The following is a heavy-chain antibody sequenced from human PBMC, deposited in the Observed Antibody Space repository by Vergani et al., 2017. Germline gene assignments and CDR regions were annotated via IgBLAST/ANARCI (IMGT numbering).Heavy chain of an antibody. D-gene: IGHD3-3*01. CDR2: ISYDGSNK. V-gene: IGHV3-30*03. CDR1: GFTFSSYS. Sequence: QVQLVESGGGLVKPGGSLRLSCAASGFTFSSYSMNWVRQAPGKGLEWVAVISYDGSNKYYADSVKGRFTISRDNSKNTLYLQMNSLRAEDTAVYYCARGGLDYDFWSGYRPYYYYYMDVWGKGTTVTVSS. CDR3: ARGGLDYDFWSGYRPYYYYYMDV. J-gene: IGHJ6*03.